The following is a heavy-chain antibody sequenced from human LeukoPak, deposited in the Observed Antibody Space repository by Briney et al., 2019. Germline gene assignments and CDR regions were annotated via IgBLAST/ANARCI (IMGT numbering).Heavy chain of an antibody. Sequence: GGSLRLSCAASGFTFSTYAMSWVRQAPGKGLEWVSAISGSGGSTYYADSVKGRFTISRDNSKNTLSLQMNSLRVEDTALYYCASFGSGGCWGQGTLVTVSS. J-gene: IGHJ4*02. V-gene: IGHV3-23*01. CDR2: ISGSGGST. CDR1: GFTFSTYA. D-gene: IGHD3-10*01. CDR3: ASFGSGGC.